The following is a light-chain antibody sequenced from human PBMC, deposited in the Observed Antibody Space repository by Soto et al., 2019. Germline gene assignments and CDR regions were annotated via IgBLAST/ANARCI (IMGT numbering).Light chain of an antibody. V-gene: IGKV1-27*01. Sequence: DIQMTQSPSSLSASVGDRVTITCRASQGISNFLARYQQKPGKVPKLLISAASTLQSGVPSRLSGSGSGTDFTLTITSLQPEDVATYYCQKYSSVITFGQGTRLEIK. CDR2: AAS. CDR1: QGISNF. J-gene: IGKJ5*01. CDR3: QKYSSVIT.